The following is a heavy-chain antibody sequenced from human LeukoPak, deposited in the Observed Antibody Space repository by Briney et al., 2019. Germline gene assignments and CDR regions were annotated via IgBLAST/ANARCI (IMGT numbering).Heavy chain of an antibody. Sequence: ASVKVSCKASGYIFTGLYVHWVRQAPGQGLEWMGRINPNSGGTHHAQKFQGRVTMSRDMSISTAYMELSSLTSDDTAVYYCARDIEQQRESDMDVWGQGTTVTVSS. CDR3: ARDIEQQRESDMDV. V-gene: IGHV1-2*06. CDR1: GYIFTGLY. J-gene: IGHJ6*02. CDR2: INPNSGGT. D-gene: IGHD6-13*01.